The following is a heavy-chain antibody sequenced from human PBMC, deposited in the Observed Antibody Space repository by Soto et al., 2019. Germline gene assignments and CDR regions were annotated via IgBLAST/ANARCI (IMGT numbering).Heavy chain of an antibody. CDR2: VYHNGRT. CDR1: GDSLTTNHW. CDR3: ARDAAVPGESDRFDY. V-gene: IGHV4-4*02. J-gene: IGHJ4*02. Sequence: QVQLQESGPGLVKPSGTLSLTCAVSGDSLTTNHWWSWVRQPPGKGLEWIGEVYHNGRTDYNPSLRSRVTMSIDTSKNQFTLKRTSVTAADTAIYYCARDAAVPGESDRFDYWGQGTLVTVSS. D-gene: IGHD6-19*01.